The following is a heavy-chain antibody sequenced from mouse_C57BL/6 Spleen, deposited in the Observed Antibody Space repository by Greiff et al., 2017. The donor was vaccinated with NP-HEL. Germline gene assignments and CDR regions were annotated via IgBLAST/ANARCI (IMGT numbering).Heavy chain of an antibody. D-gene: IGHD1-1*01. CDR2: IYPGDGDT. CDR1: GYAFSSSW. Sequence: VKLVESGPELVKPGASVKISCKASGYAFSSSWMNWVKQRPGKGLEWIGRIYPGDGDTNYNGKFKGKATLTADKSSSTAYMQLSSLTSEDSAVYFCARSGIITTVVADYWGQGTTLTVSS. V-gene: IGHV1-82*01. CDR3: ARSGIITTVVADY. J-gene: IGHJ2*01.